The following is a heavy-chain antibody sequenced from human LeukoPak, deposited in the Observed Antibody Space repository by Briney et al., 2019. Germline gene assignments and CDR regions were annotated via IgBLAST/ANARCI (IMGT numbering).Heavy chain of an antibody. Sequence: SETLSLTCTVSGAAIRGNYWSWLRQPPGKGLEWIGYIYSSGSTIYNPSLKSRVSMSLDTSKNQFSLNLIAVTAVDTAVYYCARLPGTAGLDPWGQGTLVTVSS. CDR3: ARLPGTAGLDP. J-gene: IGHJ5*02. CDR1: GAAIRGNY. D-gene: IGHD6-13*01. V-gene: IGHV4-59*01. CDR2: IYSSGST.